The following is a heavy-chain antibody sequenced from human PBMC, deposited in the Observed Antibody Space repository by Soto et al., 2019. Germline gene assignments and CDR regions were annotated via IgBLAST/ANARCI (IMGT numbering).Heavy chain of an antibody. D-gene: IGHD6-13*01. V-gene: IGHV3-48*01. CDR3: ARRQYSTSWHFNY. CDR2: ISGSSSTI. J-gene: IGHJ4*02. Sequence: EVQLVESGGDLVQPGGSLRLSCTASGFTLSTYAMNWVRQAPGKGLEWVSYISGSSSTIYYADSVRGLFTISRDNAKNSLYLQMNSLRAEDTAVYYCARRQYSTSWHFNYWGQGTLVTVSS. CDR1: GFTLSTYA.